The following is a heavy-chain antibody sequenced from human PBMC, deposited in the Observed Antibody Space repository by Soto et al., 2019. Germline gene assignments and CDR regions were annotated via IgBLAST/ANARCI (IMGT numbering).Heavy chain of an antibody. V-gene: IGHV3-23*01. Sequence: EVQLLESGGGLVQPGGSLRLSCAASGFTFSLYAMSWVRQAPGKGLEWVSVISGSGGSTYYADSVKGRFTVSRDNSKNTLYLQMYSRGVEDTVVYYCAKSVGGTNYYYGMDVWGRGTTVTVSS. CDR2: ISGSGGST. CDR3: AKSVGGTNYYYGMDV. CDR1: GFTFSLYA. D-gene: IGHD2-15*01. J-gene: IGHJ6*02.